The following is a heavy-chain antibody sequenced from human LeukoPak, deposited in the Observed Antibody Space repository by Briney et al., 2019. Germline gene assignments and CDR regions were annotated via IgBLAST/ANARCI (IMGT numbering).Heavy chain of an antibody. V-gene: IGHV3-53*01. D-gene: IGHD1-1*01. J-gene: IGHJ4*02. CDR1: GFTFSSYS. Sequence: GGSLRLSCAASGFTFSSYSMNWVRQAPGKGLEWVSVIYSGGSTYYADSVKGRFTISRDNSKNTLYLQMNSLRAEDTAVYYCARGFNWKPFDYWGQGTLVTVSS. CDR3: ARGFNWKPFDY. CDR2: IYSGGST.